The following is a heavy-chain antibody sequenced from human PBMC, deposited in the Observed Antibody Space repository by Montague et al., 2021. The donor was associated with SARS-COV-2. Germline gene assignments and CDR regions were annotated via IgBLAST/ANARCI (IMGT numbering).Heavy chain of an antibody. CDR3: AAGSHSYGTRGVRTGWFDN. D-gene: IGHD5-18*01. CDR1: GASFGGYH. J-gene: IGHJ5*02. V-gene: IGHV4-34*10. Sequence: SETLSLTCAVYGASFGGYHWTWIRRSPGRGLEWMGEVIHSGKTSYNPYLQSRLTMSVETYKKQFSMRLSSVTAADTAVYFCAAGSHSYGTRGVRTGWFDNWGQGTLVTVSS. CDR2: VIHSGKT.